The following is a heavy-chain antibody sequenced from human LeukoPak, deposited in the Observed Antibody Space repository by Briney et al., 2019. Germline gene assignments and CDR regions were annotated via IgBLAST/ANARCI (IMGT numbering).Heavy chain of an antibody. D-gene: IGHD3-9*01. Sequence: GGSLRLSCAASGFTFSSYAMSWVRQAPGKGLEWVSAISGSGGSTYYADSVKGRFTISRDNSKNTLYLQMNSLRAEDTAVYYCAKFPYYDILTGYFYHTWGQGTLVTVSS. CDR2: ISGSGGST. J-gene: IGHJ5*02. V-gene: IGHV3-23*01. CDR3: AKFPYYDILTGYFYHT. CDR1: GFTFSSYA.